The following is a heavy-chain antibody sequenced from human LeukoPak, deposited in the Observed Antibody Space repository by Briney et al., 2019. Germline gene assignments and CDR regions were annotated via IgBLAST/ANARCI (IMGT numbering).Heavy chain of an antibody. J-gene: IGHJ6*03. CDR2: ISYDGSNK. Sequence: PGGSLRLSCAASGFTFSSYAMHWVRQAPGKGLEWVAVISYDGSNKYYADSVKGRFTISRDNAKNTLSLQMNSLRPQDTAVYYCGKGLAYTYPYSGNMDVWGKGTTVTISS. CDR1: GFTFSSYA. V-gene: IGHV3-30*04. D-gene: IGHD5-18*01. CDR3: GKGLAYTYPYSGNMDV.